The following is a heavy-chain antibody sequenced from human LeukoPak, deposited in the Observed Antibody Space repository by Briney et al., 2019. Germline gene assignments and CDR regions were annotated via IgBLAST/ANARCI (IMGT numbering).Heavy chain of an antibody. J-gene: IGHJ4*02. CDR1: GGSFSGYY. V-gene: IGHV4-34*01. CDR2: INHSGST. D-gene: IGHD3-10*01. Sequence: SETLSLTCAVYGGSFSGYYWSWIRQPPGKGLEWIGEINHSGSTNYNPSLKSRVTISVDTSKNQFSLKLSSVTAADTAVYYCARLRQMVRGVIMSIDYWGQGTLVTVSS. CDR3: ARLRQMVRGVIMSIDY.